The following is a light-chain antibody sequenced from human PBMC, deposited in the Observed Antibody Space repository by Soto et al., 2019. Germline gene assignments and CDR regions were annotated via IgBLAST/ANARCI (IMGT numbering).Light chain of an antibody. V-gene: IGKV1-39*01. Sequence: DIQMTQSPSSLSASVGDRVTINCRASQNIHTFLNWYQQKPGKAPKLLIYAAYILHSGVPSRFSGSGSGTDFTLTIISLQPEDFATYYCQESYSTPMYTFGQGTKLEI. J-gene: IGKJ2*01. CDR1: QNIHTF. CDR2: AAY. CDR3: QESYSTPMYT.